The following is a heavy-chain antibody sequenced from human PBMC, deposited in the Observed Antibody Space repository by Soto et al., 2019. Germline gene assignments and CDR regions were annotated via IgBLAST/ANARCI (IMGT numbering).Heavy chain of an antibody. J-gene: IGHJ4*02. CDR2: INPNSGGT. Sequence: ASVKVSCKASGYTLTGYYMHWVRQAPGQGLEWMGWINPNSGGTNYAQKFQGWVTMTRDTSISTAYMELSRLRSDDTAVYYCARDARGDEAQMDYWGQGTLVTVSS. D-gene: IGHD3-10*01. CDR3: ARDARGDEAQMDY. CDR1: GYTLTGYY. V-gene: IGHV1-2*04.